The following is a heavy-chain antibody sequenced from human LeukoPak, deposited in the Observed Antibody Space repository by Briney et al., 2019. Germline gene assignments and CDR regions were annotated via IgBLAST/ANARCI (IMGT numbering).Heavy chain of an antibody. CDR3: ARDQASGSYWPNYYYYMDV. CDR1: GYTFTSYG. V-gene: IGHV1-18*01. J-gene: IGHJ6*03. D-gene: IGHD1-26*01. CDR2: ISAYNGNT. Sequence: GASVKVSCKASGYTFTSYGISWVRQAPGQGLEWMGWISAYNGNTNYAQKLQGRVTMTTDTSTSTAYMELRSLRSDDTAVYYCARDQASGSYWPNYYYYMDVWGKGTTVTISS.